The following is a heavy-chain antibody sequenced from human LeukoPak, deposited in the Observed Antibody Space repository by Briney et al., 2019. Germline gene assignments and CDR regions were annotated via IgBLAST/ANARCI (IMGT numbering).Heavy chain of an antibody. J-gene: IGHJ4*02. CDR3: ARAGSGTFTKDY. CDR2: INGGKGNT. CDR1: GYIFTNYA. V-gene: IGHV1-3*03. Sequence: ASVKVSCKASGYIFTNYAIHWVRQAPGQRLEWMGWINGGKGNTRYSQEFQGRVTITRDTAASTAYMELSSLRSEDMAVYYCARAGSGTFTKDYWGQGTLVTVSS. D-gene: IGHD6-13*01.